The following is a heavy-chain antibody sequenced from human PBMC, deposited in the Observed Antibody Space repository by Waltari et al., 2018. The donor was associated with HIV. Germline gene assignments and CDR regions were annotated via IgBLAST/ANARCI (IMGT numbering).Heavy chain of an antibody. V-gene: IGHV4-34*01. Sequence: QVQLQQWGAGLLKPSETLSLTCAVYGGSFSGYYWSWIRQPPGKGLEWIGEINHSGSTNYNPSLKSRVTISVDTSKNQFSLKLSSVTAADTAVYYCARGSTYYDFWSANGGYYYYGMDVWGQGTTVTVSS. J-gene: IGHJ6*02. CDR3: ARGSTYYDFWSANGGYYYYGMDV. CDR1: GGSFSGYY. CDR2: INHSGST. D-gene: IGHD3-3*01.